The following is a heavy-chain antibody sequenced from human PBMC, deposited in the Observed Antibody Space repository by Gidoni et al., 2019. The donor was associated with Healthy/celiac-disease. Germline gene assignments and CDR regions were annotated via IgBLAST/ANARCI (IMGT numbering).Heavy chain of an antibody. CDR1: GLPVGDYA. D-gene: IGHD3-22*01. V-gene: IGHV3-9*01. J-gene: IGHJ3*02. CDR3: AKVYYYDSSPDAFDI. Sequence: EVPLAQSGGGLVRPGRSLSIYRPTSGLPVGDYAMHWVRQAPGKGLEWVSGISWNSGSIGYADSVKGRFTISRDNAKNSLYLQMNSLRAEDTALYYCAKVYYYDSSPDAFDIWGQGTMVTVSS. CDR2: ISWNSGSI.